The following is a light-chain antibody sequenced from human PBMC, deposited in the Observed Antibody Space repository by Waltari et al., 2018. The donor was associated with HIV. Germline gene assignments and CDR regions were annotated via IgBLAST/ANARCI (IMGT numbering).Light chain of an antibody. Sequence: QSVLTQPPSASGTPGQRVTISCSGSSPNIGSHTVNWYQQLPGTAPKLLIDSNNQRPSGVPDRFSGSKSGTSASLAISGLQSEDEADYYCAAWDDSLNGVVFGGGTKLTVL. J-gene: IGLJ2*01. V-gene: IGLV1-44*01. CDR1: SPNIGSHT. CDR2: SNN. CDR3: AAWDDSLNGVV.